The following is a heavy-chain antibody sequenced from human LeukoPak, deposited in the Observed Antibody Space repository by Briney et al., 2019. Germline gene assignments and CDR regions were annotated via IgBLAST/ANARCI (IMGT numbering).Heavy chain of an antibody. D-gene: IGHD6-6*01. CDR3: ARESFAARWD. CDR1: GFTFSRYW. V-gene: IGHV3-7*01. J-gene: IGHJ4*02. Sequence: GGSLRLSCAASGFTFSRYWMSWVRQAPGKGLEWVANIKQNGSEKDYVDSVKGRFTISRDNAKNSLYLQMNSLTAEDTAVYYCARESFAARWDWGQGTLVTVSS. CDR2: IKQNGSEK.